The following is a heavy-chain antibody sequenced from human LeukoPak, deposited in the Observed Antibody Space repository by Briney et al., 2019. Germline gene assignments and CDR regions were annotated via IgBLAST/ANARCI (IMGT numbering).Heavy chain of an antibody. V-gene: IGHV1-8*03. CDR3: ARGNVLMVYAIILDP. D-gene: IGHD2-8*01. CDR1: GYTFTGYY. CDR2: MNPNSGNT. J-gene: IGHJ5*02. Sequence: GASVKVSCKASGYTFTGYYMHWVRQAPGQGLEWMGWMNPNSGNTGYAQKFQGRVTITRNTSISTAYMELSSLRSEDTAVYYCARGNVLMVYAIILDPWGQGTLVTVSS.